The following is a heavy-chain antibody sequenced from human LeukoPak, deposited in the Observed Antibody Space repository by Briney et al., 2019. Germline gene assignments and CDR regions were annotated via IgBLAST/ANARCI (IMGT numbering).Heavy chain of an antibody. CDR2: ISDYNGNT. CDR1: GYTLTSYG. J-gene: IGHJ4*02. CDR3: ARSIPHFLELLLSPYYFDS. D-gene: IGHD3-3*01. Sequence: ASVKVSCKASGYTLTSYGISWVGQAPGQGLEGMGWISDYNGNTNYAQKLQGRCTMTTDTSTSTAYMELRSLRSDDTAVYSCARSIPHFLELLLSPYYFDSWGQGTLVTVSS. V-gene: IGHV1-18*01.